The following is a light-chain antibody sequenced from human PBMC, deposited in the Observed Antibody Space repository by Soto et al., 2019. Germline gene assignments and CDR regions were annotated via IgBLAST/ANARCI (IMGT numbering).Light chain of an antibody. J-gene: IGKJ5*01. CDR2: LAS. CDR1: QSVSTSY. Sequence: EIVLTQSPGTLSLSPGERATLSCRASQSVSTSYLAWYQQRPGQAPRLLIYLASSRATGIPDRFSGSGSGTDFTLTISRLEPEDFAVYYCQQYDSSPITFGQGTRLEI. V-gene: IGKV3-20*01. CDR3: QQYDSSPIT.